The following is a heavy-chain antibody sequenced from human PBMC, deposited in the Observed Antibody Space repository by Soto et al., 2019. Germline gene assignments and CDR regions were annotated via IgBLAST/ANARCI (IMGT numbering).Heavy chain of an antibody. J-gene: IGHJ4*02. CDR3: ARTEWFGESCFDY. V-gene: IGHV4-34*10. CDR1: GGSFSGYY. Sequence: SETLSLTCAVYGGSFSGYYWSWIRQPPGKGLEWIGYIYYSGSTYYSPSLKTRLTISKDTSKNQVVLTMTNMDPVDTATYYCARTEWFGESCFDYWGQGTLVTVSS. CDR2: IYYSGST. D-gene: IGHD3-10*01.